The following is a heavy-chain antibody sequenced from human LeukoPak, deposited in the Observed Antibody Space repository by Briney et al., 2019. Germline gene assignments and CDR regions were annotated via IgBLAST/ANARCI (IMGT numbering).Heavy chain of an antibody. Sequence: SETLSLTCTVSGGSISSSSYYWGWIRQPPGKGLEWIGSIYYSGSTYYNPSLKSRVTISVDTSKNQFSLKLSSVTAADTAVYYCARHGDDSSGSDYWGQGTLVTVSS. D-gene: IGHD3-22*01. CDR2: IYYSGST. V-gene: IGHV4-39*01. CDR3: ARHGDDSSGSDY. J-gene: IGHJ4*02. CDR1: GGSISSSSYY.